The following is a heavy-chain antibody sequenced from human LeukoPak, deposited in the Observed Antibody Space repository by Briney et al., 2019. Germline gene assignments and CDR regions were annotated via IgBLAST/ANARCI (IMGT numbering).Heavy chain of an antibody. V-gene: IGHV3-74*01. J-gene: IGHJ5*02. Sequence: PGGSLRLSCAASGFTVSTYWMNWVRQAPGKGLVWVSRIRSDGKSTSYTDSVRGRFTISRDNAKNTLYLQMSGLRDEDTAVYYCATEVASWFDPWGQGTLVTVSS. CDR3: ATEVASWFDP. CDR2: IRSDGKST. CDR1: GFTVSTYW. D-gene: IGHD2-15*01.